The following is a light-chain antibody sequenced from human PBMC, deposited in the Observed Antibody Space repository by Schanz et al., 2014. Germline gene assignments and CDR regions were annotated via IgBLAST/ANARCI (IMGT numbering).Light chain of an antibody. CDR1: SGDVGTYNL. Sequence: QSALTQPASVSGSPGQSITISCTGTSGDVGTYNLVSWYQQHPGKAPKVMIYEGSKRPSGVSNRFSGSKSGNTASLTVSGLQAEDEADYYCSSYTGNSTPVLFGGGTKLTVL. CDR3: SSYTGNSTPVL. V-gene: IGLV2-14*02. CDR2: EGS. J-gene: IGLJ2*01.